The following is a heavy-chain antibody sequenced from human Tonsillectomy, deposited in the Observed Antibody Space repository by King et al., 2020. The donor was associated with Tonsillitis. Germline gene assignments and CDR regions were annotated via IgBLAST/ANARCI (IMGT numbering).Heavy chain of an antibody. V-gene: IGHV1-2*02. CDR2: TNADSGGT. Sequence: VQLVQSGAEVKKPGASVRVSCKASGYTFTGYYIHWLRQAPGQGLEWMGWTNADSGGTNYAQKLQGRVTMTRDTSISTAYMELSRLSSDDTAVYYCASAFSNDYGNLWYYFHYMAVWGKGTTVTVSS. CDR3: ASAFSNDYGNLWYYFHYMAV. J-gene: IGHJ6*03. CDR1: GYTFTGYY. D-gene: IGHD4-17*01.